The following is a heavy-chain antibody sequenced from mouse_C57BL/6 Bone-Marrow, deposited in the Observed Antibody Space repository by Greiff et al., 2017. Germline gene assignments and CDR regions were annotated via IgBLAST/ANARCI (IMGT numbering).Heavy chain of an antibody. J-gene: IGHJ2*01. CDR3: ARGSPDY. Sequence: EVQVVESGGDLVKPGGSLKLSCAASGFTFSSYGMSWVRQTPDKRLEWVATISSGGSYTYYPDSVKGRFTISRDNAKNTLYLQMSSLKSEDTAMYYCARGSPDYWGQGTTLTVSS. V-gene: IGHV5-6*01. CDR1: GFTFSSYG. CDR2: ISSGGSYT.